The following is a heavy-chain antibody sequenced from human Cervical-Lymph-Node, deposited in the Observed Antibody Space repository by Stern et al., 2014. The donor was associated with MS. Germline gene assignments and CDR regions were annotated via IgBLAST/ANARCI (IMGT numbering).Heavy chain of an antibody. CDR1: GGTFSSFD. Sequence: VQLVQSGAEVQKPGSSVKVSCRASGGTFSSFDISGVRQAPGPGLEWMGAIIPIIGTANYAQKYQGRVTITADESTSTAYMELSSLRSEDTAIYYCALGGFGHYFEYWGQGTLVTVSS. D-gene: IGHD3-10*01. V-gene: IGHV1-69*12. J-gene: IGHJ4*02. CDR3: ALGGFGHYFEY. CDR2: IIPIIGTA.